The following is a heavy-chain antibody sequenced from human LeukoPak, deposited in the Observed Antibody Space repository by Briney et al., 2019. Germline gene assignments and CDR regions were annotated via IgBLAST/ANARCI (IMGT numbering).Heavy chain of an antibody. V-gene: IGHV4-39*07. CDR2: INHSGSI. Sequence: SETLSLTCTVSGGSISSSSYYWGWIRQPPGKGLEWIGEINHSGSINYNPSLKSRVTISVDTSKNQFSLKLSSVTAADTAVYYCASQVWGQQLVRGLYYYGMDVWGQGTTVTVSS. CDR3: ASQVWGQQLVRGLYYYGMDV. J-gene: IGHJ6*02. CDR1: GGSISSSSYY. D-gene: IGHD6-13*01.